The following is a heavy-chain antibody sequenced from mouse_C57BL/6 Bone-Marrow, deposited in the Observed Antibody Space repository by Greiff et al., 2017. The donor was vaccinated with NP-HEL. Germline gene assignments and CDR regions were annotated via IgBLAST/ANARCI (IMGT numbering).Heavy chain of an antibody. CDR2: ISDGGSYT. CDR1: GFTFSSYA. CDR3: ARDPLRYDYAMDY. V-gene: IGHV5-4*01. J-gene: IGHJ4*01. D-gene: IGHD1-1*01. Sequence: EVKLQESGGGLVKPGGSLKLSCAASGFTFSSYAMSWVRQTPEKRLEWVATISDGGSYTYYPDNVKGRFTISRDNAKNNLYLQMSHLKSEDTAMYYCARDPLRYDYAMDYWGQGTSVTVSS.